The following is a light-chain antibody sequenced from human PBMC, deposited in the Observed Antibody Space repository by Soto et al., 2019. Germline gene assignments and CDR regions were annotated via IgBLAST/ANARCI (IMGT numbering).Light chain of an antibody. CDR3: LQALQTPLS. J-gene: IGKJ4*01. V-gene: IGKV2-28*01. CDR1: QSLLHRNGYNY. Sequence: DIVLTQSPLSMPVTPGEPASISCRSSQSLLHRNGYNYLDWYLQKAGQSPQLLIYLGSNRASGVPDRFSGSGSGTDFTLKISRVEAEDVGIYYCLQALQTPLSFGGGTKVELK. CDR2: LGS.